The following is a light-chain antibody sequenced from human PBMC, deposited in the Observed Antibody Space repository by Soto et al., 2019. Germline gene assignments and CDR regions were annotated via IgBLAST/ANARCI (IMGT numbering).Light chain of an antibody. CDR3: QQYNKWPLT. V-gene: IGKV3D-15*01. J-gene: IGKJ1*01. Sequence: EIVLAQSPGTLSLSPGERATLSCRASQSVGNNLAWYQQKPGQAPGLLIYEASTRATGIPARFSGSASGTEFTLTISSLQSEDFTVYYCQQYNKWPLTFGQGTKVDIK. CDR1: QSVGNN. CDR2: EAS.